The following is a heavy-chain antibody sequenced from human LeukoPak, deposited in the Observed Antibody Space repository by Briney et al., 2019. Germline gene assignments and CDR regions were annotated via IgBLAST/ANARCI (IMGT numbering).Heavy chain of an antibody. J-gene: IGHJ4*02. CDR2: ISYDGSNK. Sequence: GGSLRLSCAASGFTFSSYAMHWVRQAPGKGLEWVAVISYDGSNKYYADSVKGRFTISRDNSKNTLYLQMNSLRAEDTAVYYCAKVGRSIAAAGTDFDYWGQGTLVTVSS. CDR1: GFTFSSYA. CDR3: AKVGRSIAAAGTDFDY. D-gene: IGHD6-13*01. V-gene: IGHV3-30-3*01.